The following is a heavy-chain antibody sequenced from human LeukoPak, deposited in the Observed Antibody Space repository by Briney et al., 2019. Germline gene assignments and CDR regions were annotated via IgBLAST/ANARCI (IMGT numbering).Heavy chain of an antibody. CDR1: GFTFSSYA. J-gene: IGHJ6*02. CDR2: ISGSGGST. V-gene: IGHV3-23*01. D-gene: IGHD2-2*02. CDR3: ASPSRGYCSSTSCYTLYYYGMDV. Sequence: AGGSLRLSCAASGFTFSSYAMSWVRQAPGKGLEWVSAISGSGGSTYYADSVKGRFTISRDNSKNTLYLQMNSLRAEDTAVYYCASPSRGYCSSTSCYTLYYYGMDVWGQGTTVTVSS.